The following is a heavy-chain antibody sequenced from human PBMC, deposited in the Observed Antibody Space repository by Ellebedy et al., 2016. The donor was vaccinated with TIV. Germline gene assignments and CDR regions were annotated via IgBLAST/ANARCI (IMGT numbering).Heavy chain of an antibody. CDR2: ISAYNGNT. Sequence: ASVKVSCKASGYTFTSYGISWVRQAPGQGLEWMGWISAYNGNTNYAQKLQGRVTMTTDTSTSTAYMELRSLRSDDTAVYYCARASSRNYGSGNSIGYFDLWGRGTLVTVSS. CDR3: ARASSRNYGSGNSIGYFDL. J-gene: IGHJ2*01. V-gene: IGHV1-18*01. CDR1: GYTFTSYG. D-gene: IGHD3-10*01.